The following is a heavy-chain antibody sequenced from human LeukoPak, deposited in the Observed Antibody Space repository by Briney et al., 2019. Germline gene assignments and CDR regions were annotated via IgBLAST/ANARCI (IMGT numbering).Heavy chain of an antibody. Sequence: PGGSLRLSCAASGFTFSSYWLTWVRQAPGKGLEWVANMKEDGSEKYYMDSVKGRFTISRDNAKNSLYLQINSLRVDDTAVYYCARESYYFDYWGQGTLVTVSS. J-gene: IGHJ4*02. CDR3: ARESYYFDY. CDR1: GFTFSSYW. CDR2: MKEDGSEK. V-gene: IGHV3-7*03. D-gene: IGHD3-16*02.